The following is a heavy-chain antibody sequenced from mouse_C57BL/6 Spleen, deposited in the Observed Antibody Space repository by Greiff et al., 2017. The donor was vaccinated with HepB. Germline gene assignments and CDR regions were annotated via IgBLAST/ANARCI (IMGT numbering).Heavy chain of an antibody. V-gene: IGHV14-3*01. Sequence: VHVKQSVAELVRPGASVKLSCTASGFNIKNTYMHWVKQRPEQGLEWIGRIDPANGNTKYAPKFQGKATITADTSSTSAYLQLSSLTSEETASLYWAKGLGGGDAMDYWGQGTSVTVSS. CDR1: GFNIKNTY. J-gene: IGHJ4*01. D-gene: IGHD3-3*01. CDR2: IDPANGNT. CDR3: AKGLGGGDAMDY.